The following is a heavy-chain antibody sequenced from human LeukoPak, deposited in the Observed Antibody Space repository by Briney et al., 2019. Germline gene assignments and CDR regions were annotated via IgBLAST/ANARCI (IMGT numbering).Heavy chain of an antibody. Sequence: SQTLSLTCAVSGGSISSGGYSWSWIRQPPGKGLEWIGYIYHSGSTYYNPSLKSRVTISVDRSKNQFSLKLSSVTAADTAVYYCASLGDILTSENWFDPWGQGTLVTVSS. D-gene: IGHD3-9*01. V-gene: IGHV4-30-2*01. CDR1: GGSISSGGYS. CDR3: ASLGDILTSENWFDP. J-gene: IGHJ5*02. CDR2: IYHSGST.